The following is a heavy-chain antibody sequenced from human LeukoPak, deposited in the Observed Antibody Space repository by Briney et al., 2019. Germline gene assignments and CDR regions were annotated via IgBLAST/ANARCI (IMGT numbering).Heavy chain of an antibody. CDR2: INHSGST. V-gene: IGHV4-34*01. CDR1: GGSFSGYY. D-gene: IGHD1-26*01. Sequence: SETLSLTCAVYGGSFSGYYWSWIRQPPGKGLEWIGEINHSGSTNSNPSLKSRVTISVDTSKNQFSLKLSSVTAADTAVYYCARGVGLKFLSYIDYWGQGTLVTVSS. J-gene: IGHJ4*02. CDR3: ARGVGLKFLSYIDY.